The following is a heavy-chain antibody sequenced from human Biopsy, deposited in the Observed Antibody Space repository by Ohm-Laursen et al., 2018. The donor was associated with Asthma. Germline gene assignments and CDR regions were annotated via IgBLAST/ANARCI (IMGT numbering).Heavy chain of an antibody. J-gene: IGHJ4*02. D-gene: IGHD1-26*01. Sequence: SLRLSCAASGFTFSNYGMHWVRQAPGKGLDWVAVISFDGSNKNYTDSVKGRFTISRDNSRNTLHLQINSLRAEDTAVYYCAKDVFPGWELRRGPDYWGQGTLGTVSS. CDR3: AKDVFPGWELRRGPDY. CDR1: GFTFSNYG. CDR2: ISFDGSNK. V-gene: IGHV3-30*18.